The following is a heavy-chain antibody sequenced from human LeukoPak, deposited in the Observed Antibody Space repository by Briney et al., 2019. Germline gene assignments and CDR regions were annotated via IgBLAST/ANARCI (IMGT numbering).Heavy chain of an antibody. D-gene: IGHD2-2*01. CDR3: ARLRGLDCSHTSCSRLNAFDI. CDR1: GGSMSGYY. Sequence: SETLSLTCTISGGSMSGYYWGWIRQPPGKGLEWIGYMNFIGNTNYNPSLKSRLTISEDMSKNVFSLRLSSVTAADTAMYYCARLRGLDCSHTSCSRLNAFDIWGRGMVVTVSS. CDR2: MNFIGNT. V-gene: IGHV4-59*08. J-gene: IGHJ3*02.